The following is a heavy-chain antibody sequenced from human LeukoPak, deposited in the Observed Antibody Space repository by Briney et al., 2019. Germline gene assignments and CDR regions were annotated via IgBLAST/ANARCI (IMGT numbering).Heavy chain of an antibody. Sequence: SVKVSCKVSGYTLTELSMHWVRQAPGKGLEWMGGFDPEDGETIYAQKFQGRVTMTEDTSTDTAYMELSSLRSEDTAVYYCATGMKYSSPLRDAFDIWGQGTMVTVSS. CDR2: FDPEDGET. J-gene: IGHJ3*02. CDR3: ATGMKYSSPLRDAFDI. V-gene: IGHV1-24*01. D-gene: IGHD6-6*01. CDR1: GYTLTELS.